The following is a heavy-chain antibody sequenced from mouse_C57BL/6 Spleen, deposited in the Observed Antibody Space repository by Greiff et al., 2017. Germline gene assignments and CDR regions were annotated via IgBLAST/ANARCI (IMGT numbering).Heavy chain of an antibody. CDR2: IDPSDSYT. CDR1: GYTFTSYW. V-gene: IGHV1-50*01. CDR3: ARGGLYDGNYVDY. J-gene: IGHJ2*01. D-gene: IGHD2-1*01. Sequence: QVQLQQPGAELVKPGASVKLSCKASGYTFTSYWMQWVKQRPGQGLEWIGEIDPSDSYTNYNQKFKGKATLTVDPSSSTAYMQLSSLTSEDSAVYYCARGGLYDGNYVDYWGQGTTLTVSS.